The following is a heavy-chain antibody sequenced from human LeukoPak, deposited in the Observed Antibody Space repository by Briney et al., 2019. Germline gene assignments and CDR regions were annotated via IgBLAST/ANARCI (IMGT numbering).Heavy chain of an antibody. CDR1: GFPVSSNY. Sequence: GGSLSLPCPASGFPVSSNYMSWVRKPPGKGLGWVSVIYSGGSTYYADSVKGRFTISRHNSKNTLYLQMNSLRAEDTAVYYCARVTGSYYLDYWGQGTLVTVSS. D-gene: IGHD3-10*01. V-gene: IGHV3-53*04. J-gene: IGHJ4*02. CDR3: ARVTGSYYLDY. CDR2: IYSGGST.